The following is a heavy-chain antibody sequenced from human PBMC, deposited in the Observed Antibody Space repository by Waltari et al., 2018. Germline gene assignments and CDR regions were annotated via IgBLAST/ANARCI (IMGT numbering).Heavy chain of an antibody. V-gene: IGHV3-48*03. CDR3: ARRFDS. Sequence: EVPLVASGGGLVKPGGSLRLSCAAYGFTFSSYGMNWVRQAPGKGLEWISYISGSGTTIYYADSVKGRFTISRDDAENSLYLQMNSLRAEDTALYYCARRFDSWGQGTRVTVSS. J-gene: IGHJ4*02. CDR2: ISGSGTTI. CDR1: GFTFSSYG.